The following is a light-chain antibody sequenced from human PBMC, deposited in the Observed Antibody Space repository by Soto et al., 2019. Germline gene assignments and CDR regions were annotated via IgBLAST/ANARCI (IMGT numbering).Light chain of an antibody. CDR1: KIGSKR. V-gene: IGLV3-21*02. Sequence: SYVLTQPPSVSVAPGQTARITWGGNKIGSKRVHWYQQKPGQAPVLVVDDDSDRPSGIPERFSGSNSGNTATLTISRVEAGDEADYFCHVWDSSSEHVFGTGTKLTVL. CDR3: HVWDSSSEHV. J-gene: IGLJ1*01. CDR2: DDS.